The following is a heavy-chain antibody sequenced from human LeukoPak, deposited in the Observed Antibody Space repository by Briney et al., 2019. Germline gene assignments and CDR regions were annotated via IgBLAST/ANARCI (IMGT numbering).Heavy chain of an antibody. D-gene: IGHD6-19*01. CDR3: ARDDRYSSGWTLDY. J-gene: IGHJ4*02. Sequence: KTGGSLRLSCAASGFTFSSYSMNWVRQAPGKGLEWVSSISSSSSYIYYADSVKGRFTISRDNAKNSLYLQMNSLRAEDTAVYYCARDDRYSSGWTLDYWGQGTLVTVSS. CDR2: ISSSSSYI. CDR1: GFTFSSYS. V-gene: IGHV3-21*01.